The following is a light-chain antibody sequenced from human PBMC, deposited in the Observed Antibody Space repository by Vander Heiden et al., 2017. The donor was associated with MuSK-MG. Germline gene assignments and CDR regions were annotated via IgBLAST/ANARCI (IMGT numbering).Light chain of an antibody. CDR3: QAWDSNTHVV. V-gene: IGLV3-1*01. CDR1: KLGHKY. CDR2: QDD. Sequence: SYALTQPPSVSVSPGQTASITCSGDKLGHKYASWYQQKAGQSPVLVIYQDDKRPSGIPERFSGSNSGNTATLTISGTQAMDEADYYCQAWDSNTHVVFGGGTKLTVL. J-gene: IGLJ2*01.